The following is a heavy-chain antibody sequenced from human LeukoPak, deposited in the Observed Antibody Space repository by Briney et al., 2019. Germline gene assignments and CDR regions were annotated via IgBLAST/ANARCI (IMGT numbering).Heavy chain of an antibody. V-gene: IGHV4-4*07. CDR1: GGSISSYY. D-gene: IGHD3-22*01. J-gene: IGHJ5*02. CDR3: ARLVVTTTFDWFDP. CDR2: IYTSGST. Sequence: PSETLSLTCTVSGGSISSYYWSWIRQPAGKGLEWIGRIYTSGSTNYNPSLKSRVTMSVDTSKNQFSLKLTSVTAADTAVYYCARLVVTTTFDWFDPWGQGTLVTVSS.